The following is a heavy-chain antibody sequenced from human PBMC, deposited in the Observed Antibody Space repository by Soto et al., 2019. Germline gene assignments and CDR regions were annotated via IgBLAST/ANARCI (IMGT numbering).Heavy chain of an antibody. D-gene: IGHD6-13*01. J-gene: IGHJ4*02. CDR1: GFTFDDYT. CDR2: ISWDGGST. Sequence: PGGSLRLSCAASGFTFDDYTMHWVRQAPGKGLEWVSLISWDGGSTYYADSVKGRFTISRDNSKNSLYLQMNSLRTEDTALYYCAKDRYSSSWGYFDYWGQGTLVTVS. CDR3: AKDRYSSSWGYFDY. V-gene: IGHV3-43*01.